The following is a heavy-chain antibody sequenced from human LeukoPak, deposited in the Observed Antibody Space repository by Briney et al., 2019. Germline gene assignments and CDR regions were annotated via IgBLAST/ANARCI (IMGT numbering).Heavy chain of an antibody. CDR1: GGSISSGGYY. Sequence: SQTLSLTCTVSGGSISSGGYYWSWIRQHPGKGLEWIGYIYYSGSTYYNPSLKSRVTISIDTSKNQFSLNLNSVTAADTAVYYCARETRAVADPRFDYWGQGTLVTVSS. V-gene: IGHV4-31*03. J-gene: IGHJ4*02. CDR3: ARETRAVADPRFDY. CDR2: IYYSGST. D-gene: IGHD6-19*01.